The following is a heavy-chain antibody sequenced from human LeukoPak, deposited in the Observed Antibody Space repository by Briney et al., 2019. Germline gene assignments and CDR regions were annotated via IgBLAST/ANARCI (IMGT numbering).Heavy chain of an antibody. CDR1: GGSLSTYY. D-gene: IGHD4-17*01. CDR2: IYNSGST. J-gene: IGHJ4*02. Sequence: SETLSLTCTVSGGSLSTYYWSWIRQPPGKGLEWIGYIYNSGSTNYNPSLKSRVTISVDTSKNQFSLKLRYVTAADTAVYYCARFRSRFYGDYDGLFDYWGQGTLVTVSS. CDR3: ARFRSRFYGDYDGLFDY. V-gene: IGHV4-59*08.